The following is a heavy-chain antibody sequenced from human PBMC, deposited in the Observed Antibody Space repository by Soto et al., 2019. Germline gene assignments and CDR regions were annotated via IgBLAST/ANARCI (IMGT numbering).Heavy chain of an antibody. D-gene: IGHD1-26*01. CDR2: MNPSSGNT. Sequence: GASVKVSCKASGYTFTSYDINWVRQATGQGLEWMGIMNPSSGNTSYAQKFQGRVTMTRDTSTSTVYMELSSLRSEDTAVYYCARGGSMWDYYYYYGMDVWGQGTTVTVSS. CDR1: GYTFTSYD. J-gene: IGHJ6*02. V-gene: IGHV1-8*01. CDR3: ARGGSMWDYYYYYGMDV.